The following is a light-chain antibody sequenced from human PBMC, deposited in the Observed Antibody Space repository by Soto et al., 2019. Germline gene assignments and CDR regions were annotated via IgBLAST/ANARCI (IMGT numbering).Light chain of an antibody. J-gene: IGKJ1*01. CDR1: QSVSSSY. CDR2: GAS. CDR3: QQYGRSPWT. Sequence: EIVLTQSPGTLSLSPWDRATLSCRASQSVSSSYLAWYQQKPGQAPGLLIYGASSRATGIPDRFSGSGSGTDFTLTISRLEPDDFAVYYCQQYGRSPWTFGQGTKVDIK. V-gene: IGKV3-20*01.